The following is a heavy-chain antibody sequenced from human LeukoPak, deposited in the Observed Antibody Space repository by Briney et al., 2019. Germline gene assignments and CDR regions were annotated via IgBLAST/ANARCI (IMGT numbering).Heavy chain of an antibody. Sequence: ASVKVSCKASGYTFTSYGISWVRQAPGQGLEWMGWISAYNGNTNYAQKLQGRVTMTTDTSTSTAYMELRSLRSDDTAVYYCAREAGRQWEPPLIGDAFDIWGQGTMVTVSS. CDR3: AREAGRQWEPPLIGDAFDI. CDR2: ISAYNGNT. D-gene: IGHD1-26*01. J-gene: IGHJ3*02. V-gene: IGHV1-18*01. CDR1: GYTFTSYG.